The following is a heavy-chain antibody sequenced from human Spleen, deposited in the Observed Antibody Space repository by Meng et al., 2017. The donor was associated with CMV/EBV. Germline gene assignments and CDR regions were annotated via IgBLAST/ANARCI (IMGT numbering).Heavy chain of an antibody. Sequence: SLKISCAASGFSFDDYAMHWVRQAPGKGLEWVSGISWNSGTIAYAGSVKGRFTISRDNAKNSLYLQANSLRAEDTAVYFCAKSSVGPLPHFDYWGQGTLVTVSS. CDR1: GFSFDDYA. CDR3: AKSSVGPLPHFDY. D-gene: IGHD1-26*01. J-gene: IGHJ4*02. CDR2: ISWNSGTI. V-gene: IGHV3-9*01.